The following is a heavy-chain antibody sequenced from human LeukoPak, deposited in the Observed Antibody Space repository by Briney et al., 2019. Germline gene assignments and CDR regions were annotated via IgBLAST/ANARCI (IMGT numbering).Heavy chain of an antibody. CDR1: GGTFSSYA. D-gene: IGHD3-22*01. CDR3: ARSEGYYYDSSGPIVY. J-gene: IGHJ4*02. CDR2: IIPILGIA. Sequence: SVKVSCKASGGTFSSYAISWVRQAPGQGLEWMGRIIPILGIANYAQKFQGRVTITADKSTSTAYMELSSLRSEDTAVYYCARSEGYYYDSSGPIVYWGQGTLVNVSS. V-gene: IGHV1-69*04.